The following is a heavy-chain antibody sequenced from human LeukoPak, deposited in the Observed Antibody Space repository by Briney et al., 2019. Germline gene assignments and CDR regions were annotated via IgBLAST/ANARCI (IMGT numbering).Heavy chain of an antibody. V-gene: IGHV1-2*02. J-gene: IGHJ5*02. CDR2: INPNSGGT. Sequence: ASVKVSCKASGYTFTGYYMHWVRQAPGQGLEWMGWINPNSGGTNYAQKFQGRVTMTRDTSISTAYMELSRLRSDDTAVYYCARGDYGGATWFDPWGQGTLVTVSS. CDR3: ARGDYGGATWFDP. CDR1: GYTFTGYY. D-gene: IGHD1-26*01.